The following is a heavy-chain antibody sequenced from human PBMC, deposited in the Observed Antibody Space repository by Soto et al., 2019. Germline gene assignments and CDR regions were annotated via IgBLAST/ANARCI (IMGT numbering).Heavy chain of an antibody. D-gene: IGHD5-18*01. J-gene: IGHJ6*02. V-gene: IGHV1-69*13. CDR3: ARDRAPYSYQRPYYYYGMDV. Sequence: SVKVSCKASGGTFSSYAISWVRQAPGQGLEWMGGIVPIFGTANYAQKFQGRVTITADESTSTAYMELSSLRSEDTAVYYCARDRAPYSYQRPYYYYGMDVWGQGTTVTVSS. CDR1: GGTFSSYA. CDR2: IVPIFGTA.